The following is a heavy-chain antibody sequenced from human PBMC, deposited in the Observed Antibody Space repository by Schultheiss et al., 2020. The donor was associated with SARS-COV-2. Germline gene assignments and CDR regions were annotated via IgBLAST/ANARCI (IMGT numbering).Heavy chain of an antibody. J-gene: IGHJ6*02. D-gene: IGHD3-10*01. CDR3: ARYKGELLWFGESPNYHYYGMDV. CDR2: IYFSGST. Sequence: GSLRLSCAASGFTFSSYAMSWVRQAPGKGLEWIGSIYFSGSTSYNPSLQSRVTISVDTSKNQFSLRLDSVTAADTAVYFCARYKGELLWFGESPNYHYYGMDVWGQGTTVTVAS. V-gene: IGHV4-39*01. CDR1: GFTFSSYA.